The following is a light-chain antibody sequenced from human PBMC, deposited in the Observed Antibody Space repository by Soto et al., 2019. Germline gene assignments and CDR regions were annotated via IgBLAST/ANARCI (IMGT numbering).Light chain of an antibody. V-gene: IGKV3-20*01. CDR1: QNIYSN. Sequence: IVLTPSPGTLSLSALETFTHSGRASQNIYSNLGWYQQRPGQAPRLLIYDTSSRASGIPDRFSGSGSGTDFTLTISRLETEDFAVFYCQQYGTSEIIFGQGTRLEI. CDR2: DTS. J-gene: IGKJ5*01. CDR3: QQYGTSEII.